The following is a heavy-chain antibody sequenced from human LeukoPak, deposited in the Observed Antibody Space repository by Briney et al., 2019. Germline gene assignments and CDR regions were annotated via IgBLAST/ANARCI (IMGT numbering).Heavy chain of an antibody. CDR1: GYSFTSYG. CDR3: PRQPRAYSKYYDFDY. J-gene: IGHJ4*02. V-gene: IGHV5-10-1*04. Sequence: GESVKMSCKGSGYSFTSYGISWVRQMPGKGLEWMGRIDRRDSYTNYSPSFQGQVTISAVKSISTAYLQWSSLKASDTAMYYCPRQPRAYSKYYDFDYWGPGTLVSVSS. D-gene: IGHD3-3*01. CDR2: IDRRDSYT.